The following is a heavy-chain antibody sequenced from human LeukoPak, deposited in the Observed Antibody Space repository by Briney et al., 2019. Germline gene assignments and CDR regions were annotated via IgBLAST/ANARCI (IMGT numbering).Heavy chain of an antibody. D-gene: IGHD3-3*01. J-gene: IGHJ4*02. Sequence: GESLKISCKGSGYSSTSYWIGWVRQMPGKGLEWMGIIYPGDSDTRYSPSFQGQVTISADKSISTAYPQWSSLKASDTAMYYCARQKGGQYYDFWSGYFGYWGQGTLVTVSS. CDR1: GYSSTSYW. CDR3: ARQKGGQYYDFWSGYFGY. V-gene: IGHV5-51*01. CDR2: IYPGDSDT.